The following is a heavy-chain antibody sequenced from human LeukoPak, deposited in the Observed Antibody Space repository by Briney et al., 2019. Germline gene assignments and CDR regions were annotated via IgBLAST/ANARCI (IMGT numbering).Heavy chain of an antibody. V-gene: IGHV3-21*01. CDR1: GFTLSSYS. J-gene: IGHJ4*02. Sequence: GGSLRLSCAVSGFTLSSYSMSWVRQAPGKGLEWVSSVSSSSSYIYYADSVKGRFTISRGNAKKSLFLQMNSLRAEDTAVYYCAREGERGYSYVDYWGQGTLVTVSS. D-gene: IGHD5-18*01. CDR2: VSSSSSYI. CDR3: AREGERGYSYVDY.